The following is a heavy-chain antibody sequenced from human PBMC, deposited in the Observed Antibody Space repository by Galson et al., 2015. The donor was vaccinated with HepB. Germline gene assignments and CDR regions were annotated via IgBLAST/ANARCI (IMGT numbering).Heavy chain of an antibody. D-gene: IGHD3-10*01. Sequence: SVKVSCKASGYTFTSYDINWVRQATGQGLEWMGWMNPNSGNTGYAQKFQGRVTMTRNTSISTAYMELSSLRSEDTAVYYCARSYYYGSGSYYFYYGMDVWGQGTTVTVSS. J-gene: IGHJ6*02. V-gene: IGHV1-8*01. CDR3: ARSYYYGSGSYYFYYGMDV. CDR2: MNPNSGNT. CDR1: GYTFTSYD.